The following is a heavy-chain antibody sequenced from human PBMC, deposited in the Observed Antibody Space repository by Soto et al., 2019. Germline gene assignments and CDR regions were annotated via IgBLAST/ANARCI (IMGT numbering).Heavy chain of an antibody. J-gene: IGHJ4*02. D-gene: IGHD5-12*01. CDR1: GDSISSGAYY. CDR3: ARDIGGYDKFAY. Sequence: NPSETLYLTCSVSGDSISSGAYYWTWTRQHPGKGLEWFGYIYYSGSTYYNPSLKSRVTISVDTSKNQFSLRLTSVTAADTAVYYCARDIGGYDKFAYSGQGALVLVSS. V-gene: IGHV4-31*03. CDR2: IYYSGST.